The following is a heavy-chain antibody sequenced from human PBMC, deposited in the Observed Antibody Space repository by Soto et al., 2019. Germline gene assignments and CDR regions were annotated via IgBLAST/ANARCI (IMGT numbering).Heavy chain of an antibody. V-gene: IGHV4-34*01. CDR2: INHSGSA. Sequence: SETLSLTCAVYGGSFSGYYWSWSRQPPGKGLEWIGEINHSGSANYNPSLKSRVTISVDTSKNQFSLKLSSVTAADTAVYYCARRSGYYDFWSGYYSWLDPWGQGTLVTVSS. CDR3: ARRSGYYDFWSGYYSWLDP. CDR1: GGSFSGYY. D-gene: IGHD3-3*01. J-gene: IGHJ5*02.